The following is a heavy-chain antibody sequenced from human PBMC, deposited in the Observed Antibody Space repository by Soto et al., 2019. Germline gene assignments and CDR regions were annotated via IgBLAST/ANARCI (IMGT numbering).Heavy chain of an antibody. CDR2: IYHTGST. V-gene: IGHV4-4*02. D-gene: IGHD4-17*01. J-gene: IGHJ4*01. CDR1: GGSISSMDW. Sequence: SETLSLTCAVSGGSISSMDWWTWVRQPPGKGLQWIGEIYHTGSTNYNPSLQSRVTISIDESRTSFSLNLDSVTATDTAVYYCATRRDGDPVWGHGTLVTVS. CDR3: ATRRDGDPV.